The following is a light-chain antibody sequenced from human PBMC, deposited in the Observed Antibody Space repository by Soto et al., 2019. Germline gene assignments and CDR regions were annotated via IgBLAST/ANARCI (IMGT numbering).Light chain of an antibody. CDR1: QSAGNF. J-gene: IGKJ5*01. CDR3: QQYDNWPIT. Sequence: DIVMTQSPATLSVSPGETASLSCRASQSAGNFLAWYQQKPGQAPRLLIYGASTRATGLPARFSGSGSGTEFTLIISSLQSEDSAVYYCQQYDNWPITFGQGTRLEIK. V-gene: IGKV3-15*01. CDR2: GAS.